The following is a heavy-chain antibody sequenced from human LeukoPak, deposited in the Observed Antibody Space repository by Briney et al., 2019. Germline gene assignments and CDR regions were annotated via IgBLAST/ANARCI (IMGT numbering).Heavy chain of an antibody. D-gene: IGHD2-21*02. J-gene: IGHJ5*02. CDR3: AREITDCGGDCFWFDP. V-gene: IGHV4-59*01. Sequence: SETLSLTCTVSGDSISSYYWSWIRQPPGKGLEWIGYIHYSGSTDHNPSLRSRVTISVDTSKNQFSLKLISVTAADTAVYYCAREITDCGGDCFWFDPWGQGTLVTVSS. CDR2: IHYSGST. CDR1: GDSISSYY.